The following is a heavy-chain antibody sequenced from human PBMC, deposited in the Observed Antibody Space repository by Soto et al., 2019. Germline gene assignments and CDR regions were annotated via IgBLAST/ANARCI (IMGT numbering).Heavy chain of an antibody. D-gene: IGHD3-3*01. V-gene: IGHV3-23*01. Sequence: GGSLRLSCAASGFTFSSYAMSWVRQAPGKGLEWVSTISGSDGKTFYADSVKGRFSISRDTSQSTLYLQMNSLRADDTAMYYCARWSYLDYWGQGTRVTVSS. CDR3: ARWSYLDY. CDR2: ISGSDGKT. J-gene: IGHJ4*02. CDR1: GFTFSSYA.